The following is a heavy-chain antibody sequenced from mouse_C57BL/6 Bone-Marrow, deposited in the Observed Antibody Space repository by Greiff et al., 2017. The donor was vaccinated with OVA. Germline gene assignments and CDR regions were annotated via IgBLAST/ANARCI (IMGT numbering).Heavy chain of an antibody. CDR3: ARGGPSYEYLYAMDY. Sequence: EVKLVESGGGLVKPGGSLKLSCAASGFTFSSYAMSWVRQTPEKRLEWVATISDGGSYTYYPDNVKGRFTISRDNAKNNLYLQMSHLKSEDTAMYYCARGGPSYEYLYAMDYWGQGTSVTVSS. D-gene: IGHD5-1*01. V-gene: IGHV5-4*03. CDR1: GFTFSSYA. CDR2: ISDGGSYT. J-gene: IGHJ4*01.